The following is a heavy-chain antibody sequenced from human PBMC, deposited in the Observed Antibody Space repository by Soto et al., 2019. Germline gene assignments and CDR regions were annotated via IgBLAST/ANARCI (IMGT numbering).Heavy chain of an antibody. CDR2: ISGSGGST. CDR1: GFTFISYA. J-gene: IGHJ6*02. D-gene: IGHD5-18*01. Sequence: LRLSCAASGFTFISYAMSWVRQAPGKGLEWVSAISGSGGSTYYADSVKGRFTISRDNSKDTLYLQMNSLRAEDTAVYYCAKDMIQLWLRGGYYYYGMDVWGQGTTVTVSS. CDR3: AKDMIQLWLRGGYYYYGMDV. V-gene: IGHV3-23*01.